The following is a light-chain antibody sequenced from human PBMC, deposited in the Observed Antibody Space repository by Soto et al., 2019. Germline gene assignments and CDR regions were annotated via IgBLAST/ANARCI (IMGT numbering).Light chain of an antibody. J-gene: IGKJ4*01. CDR2: GAS. CDR3: QQYNRWPLT. Sequence: EIVMTQSPATLSMSPGERATLSCWASQTISSSLAWYQQKPGQAPRLLIYGASTRAAGVPVRFSGSGSGTEVTLSINRLEPEDFAVYYCQQYNRWPLTFGGGTKVEIK. V-gene: IGKV3-15*01. CDR1: QTISSS.